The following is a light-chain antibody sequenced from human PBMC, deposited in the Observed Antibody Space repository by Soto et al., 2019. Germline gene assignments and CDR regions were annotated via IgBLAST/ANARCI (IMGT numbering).Light chain of an antibody. CDR2: DDN. Sequence: SELTQPPSESGAPGQTAKLNCGGNNIGYKSVHWYQQRPGQAPVLVVYDDNRRPSGIPERFSGSNSGNTATLTISRVATGDEDAYYCQMWDSSSDHHVCGNRSQVTVL. J-gene: IGLJ1*01. CDR3: QMWDSSSDHHV. CDR1: NIGYKS. V-gene: IGLV3-21*02.